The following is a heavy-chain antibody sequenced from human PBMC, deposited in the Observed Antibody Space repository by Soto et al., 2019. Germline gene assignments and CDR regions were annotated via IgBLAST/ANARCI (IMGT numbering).Heavy chain of an antibody. Sequence: PSQTLSLSYTVSGGSISSGGHHWSLIRQHPAKGLEWIGNIYYSGTTYYNPSLKSRASISAETSEKQLSLKLISVTAADTAVYFCARLMATSWFDPWGQGTPVTSPQ. CDR2: IYYSGTT. V-gene: IGHV4-31*03. CDR1: GGSISSGGHH. J-gene: IGHJ5*02. CDR3: ARLMATSWFDP.